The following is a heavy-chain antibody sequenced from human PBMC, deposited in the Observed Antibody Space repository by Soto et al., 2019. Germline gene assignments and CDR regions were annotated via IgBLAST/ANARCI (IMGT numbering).Heavy chain of an antibody. CDR3: ARRYNWNYVWFDH. CDR1: GYSISSGYY. V-gene: IGHV4-38-2*01. D-gene: IGHD1-7*01. CDR2: IYHSGST. Sequence: SETLSLTCAVSGYSISSGYYWGWIRQPPGKGLEWIGSIYHSGSTYYNPSLKSRVTISVDTSKNQFSLKLSSVTAADTAVYYCARRYNWNYVWFDHWGQGTLVTVSS. J-gene: IGHJ5*02.